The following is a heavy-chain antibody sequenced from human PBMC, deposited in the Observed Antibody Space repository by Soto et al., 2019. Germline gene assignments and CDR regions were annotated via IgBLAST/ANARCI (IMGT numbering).Heavy chain of an antibody. CDR1: GGTFSSYA. J-gene: IGHJ5*02. D-gene: IGHD3-9*01. V-gene: IGHV1-69*01. CDR3: ARAYDILTKGRNWFDP. CDR2: IIPIFGTA. Sequence: QVQLVQSGAEVKKPGSPVKVSCKASGGTFSSYAISWVRQAPGQGLEWMGGIIPIFGTANYAQKFQRRVTITADESTSTAYMGLSSLRSEDTAVYYCARAYDILTKGRNWFDPWGQGTLVTVSS.